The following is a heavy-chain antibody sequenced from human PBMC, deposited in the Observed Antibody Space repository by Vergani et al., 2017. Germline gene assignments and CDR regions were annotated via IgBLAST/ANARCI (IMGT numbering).Heavy chain of an antibody. CDR2: IIPIVGTA. CDR1: GGTFSSYA. V-gene: IGHV1-69*01. Sequence: QVQLVQSGAEVKKPGSSVKVSCKASGGTFSSYAISWVRQAPGKGLEWMGGIIPIVGTANYAQKFQGRVTITADESTSAAYMELSSLRSEDTAVYYCARDLCTGTTDAFDIWGQGTMVTVAS. D-gene: IGHD1-7*01. J-gene: IGHJ3*02. CDR3: ARDLCTGTTDAFDI.